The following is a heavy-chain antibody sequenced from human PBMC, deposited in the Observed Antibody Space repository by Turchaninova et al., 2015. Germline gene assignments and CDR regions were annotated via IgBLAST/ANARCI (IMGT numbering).Heavy chain of an antibody. D-gene: IGHD3-3*01. CDR1: GFSLSNARMG. J-gene: IGHJ4*02. CDR2: IFSTDEN. CDR3: ARIKDFWSGYPLVDY. V-gene: IGHV2-26*01. Sequence: QVTLKESGPVLVKPTETLTLTCTVSGFSLSNARMGVSWIRQPPGKALEWLAHIFSTDENSYRTSLKSSLHISKDPAKSQVVLTMTNMDPVDTATYYCARIKDFWSGYPLVDYWGQGTLVTVSS.